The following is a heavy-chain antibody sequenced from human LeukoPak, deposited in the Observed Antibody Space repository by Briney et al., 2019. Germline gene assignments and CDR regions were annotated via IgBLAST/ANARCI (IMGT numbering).Heavy chain of an antibody. Sequence: GGSLRLSCAASGFTFDDYAMHWVRQAPGKGLEWVSGISWNSGSIGYADSVKGRFTISRDNAKNSLYLQMNSLRAEDTALYYCAKVRKWLHEGGDFDYWGQGTLVTVSS. D-gene: IGHD5-24*01. CDR1: GFTFDDYA. CDR3: AKVRKWLHEGGDFDY. J-gene: IGHJ4*02. V-gene: IGHV3-9*01. CDR2: ISWNSGSI.